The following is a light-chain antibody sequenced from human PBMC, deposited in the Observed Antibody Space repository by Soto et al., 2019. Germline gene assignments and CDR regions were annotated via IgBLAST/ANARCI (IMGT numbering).Light chain of an antibody. CDR1: KLGDKY. Sequence: SYELTQPPSVSVSPGQTASITCSGDKLGDKYASWYQQKPGQSPVLVIYQDNKRPSGIPERFSGSNSGNTATLTISGTQSMDEADYYCQAWDSSTAVFGGGTKLTVL. CDR2: QDN. J-gene: IGLJ2*01. CDR3: QAWDSSTAV. V-gene: IGLV3-1*01.